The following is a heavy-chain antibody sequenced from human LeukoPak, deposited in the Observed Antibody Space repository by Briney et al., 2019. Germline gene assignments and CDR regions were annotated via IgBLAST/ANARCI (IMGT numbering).Heavy chain of an antibody. D-gene: IGHD6-19*01. Sequence: SETLSLTCAVSGYSISSGYYWGWIRQPPGKGLEWIGSIYHSGSTYYNPSLKSRVTISVDTSKNQFSLKLSSVTAADTAVYYCASLAVAGPYYFDHWGQGTLVTVSS. CDR1: GYSISSGYY. CDR3: ASLAVAGPYYFDH. CDR2: IYHSGST. V-gene: IGHV4-38-2*01. J-gene: IGHJ4*02.